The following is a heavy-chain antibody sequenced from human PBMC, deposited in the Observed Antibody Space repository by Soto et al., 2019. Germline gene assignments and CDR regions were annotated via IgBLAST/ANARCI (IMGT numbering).Heavy chain of an antibody. CDR2: ISVYNDNT. V-gene: IGHV1-18*01. J-gene: IGHJ4*02. D-gene: IGHD6-25*01. CDR3: ARVGGVRGYHYVNAFDF. Sequence: ASVKVSCKASGYTFINFGINWVRQAPGQGLEWMGWISVYNDNTNYAQNFQGRLTMTTDTSTSTAYMELRSLRSDDTAIYYCARVGGVRGYHYVNAFDFWGPGTLVTVS. CDR1: GYTFINFG.